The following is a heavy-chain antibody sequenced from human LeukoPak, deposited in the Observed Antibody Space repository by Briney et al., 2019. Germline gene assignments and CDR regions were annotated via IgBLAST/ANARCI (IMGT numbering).Heavy chain of an antibody. J-gene: IGHJ4*02. D-gene: IGHD1-26*01. CDR3: AKDLGRYRNNYFDY. Sequence: GGSLRLSCAASGFTFNSYAMSWVRQAPEKGLEWVATISGSGGGTYYADSVKGLFTISRDDSKNTLYLQMNSLRAEDTAVYYCAKDLGRYRNNYFDYWGQGTLVTVSS. V-gene: IGHV3-23*01. CDR2: ISGSGGGT. CDR1: GFTFNSYA.